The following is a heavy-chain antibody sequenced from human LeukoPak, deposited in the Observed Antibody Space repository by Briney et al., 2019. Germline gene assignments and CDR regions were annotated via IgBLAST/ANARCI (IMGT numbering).Heavy chain of an antibody. J-gene: IGHJ4*02. Sequence: GGSLRLSCAASGFTVSSNYMSWVRQAPGKGLEWVSVIYSGGNTYYADSVKGRFTISRDNSKNKLYLQMNSLRAEDTAVYYCARAATPYYFDYWGQGTLVTVAS. CDR3: ARAATPYYFDY. CDR1: GFTVSSNY. CDR2: IYSGGNT. V-gene: IGHV3-53*01.